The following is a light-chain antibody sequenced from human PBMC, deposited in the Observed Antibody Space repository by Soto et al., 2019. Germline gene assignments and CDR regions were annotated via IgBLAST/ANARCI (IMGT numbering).Light chain of an antibody. CDR2: GAS. CDR3: QQYGSSPGT. V-gene: IGKV3-20*01. Sequence: EIVLTQSPGTLSLSPGERATLSCRASQSVSSSYLAWYQQKPGQAPRLLIYGASSRATGIPDRFSGSGSGTDCPLTISRLEPEDFAVYYCQQYGSSPGTFGQGTKLEIK. CDR1: QSVSSSY. J-gene: IGKJ2*01.